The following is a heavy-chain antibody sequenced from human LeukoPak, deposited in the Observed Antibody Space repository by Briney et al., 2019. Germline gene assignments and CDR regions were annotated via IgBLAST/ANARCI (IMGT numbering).Heavy chain of an antibody. V-gene: IGHV4-39*07. J-gene: IGHJ4*02. CDR2: IYYSGGT. CDR1: GGSISSSSYY. D-gene: IGHD3-22*01. CDR3: ARVKGLYYDSSGYYDY. Sequence: SETLSLTCTVSGGSISSSSYYWGWIRQPPGKGLEWIGSIYYSGGTYYNPSLKSRVTISVDTSKNQFSLKLSSVTAADTAVYYCARVKGLYYDSSGYYDYWGQGTLVTVSS.